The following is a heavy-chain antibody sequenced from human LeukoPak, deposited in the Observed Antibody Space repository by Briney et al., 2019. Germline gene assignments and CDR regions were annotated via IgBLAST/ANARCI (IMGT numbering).Heavy chain of an antibody. CDR3: ARDKALSPFDP. Sequence: PSETLSLTCTVSGDSISSSGYYWGWIRQPPGKGLEWIGTIYYTGSTYYNPSLRSRVIISVDTSKNQFSLKLSSVTAADTALYYCARDKALSPFDPWGQGTLVTVSS. J-gene: IGHJ5*02. CDR1: GDSISSSGYY. V-gene: IGHV4-39*07. CDR2: IYYTGST.